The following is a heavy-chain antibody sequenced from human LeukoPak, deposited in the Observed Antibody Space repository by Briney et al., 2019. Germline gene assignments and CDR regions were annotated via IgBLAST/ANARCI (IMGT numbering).Heavy chain of an antibody. J-gene: IGHJ4*02. CDR3: ARTSGFYDSSGYIFDY. V-gene: IGHV3-21*01. Sequence: GGSLRLSCAASGFTFSSYSMNWVRQAPGKGLEWVSSISSSSSYIYYADSVKCRFTISRDNAKNSLYLQMNSLRAEDTAVYYCARTSGFYDSSGYIFDYWGQGTLVTVSS. CDR2: ISSSSSYI. D-gene: IGHD3-22*01. CDR1: GFTFSSYS.